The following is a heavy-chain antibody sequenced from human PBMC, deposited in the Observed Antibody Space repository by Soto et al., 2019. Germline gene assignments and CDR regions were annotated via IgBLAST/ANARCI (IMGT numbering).Heavy chain of an antibody. CDR2: ISAYNGNT. V-gene: IGHV1-18*01. CDR1: GYTFTSYG. J-gene: IGHJ6*02. Sequence: EASVKVSCKASGYTFTSYGISWVRQAPGQGLEWMGWISAYNGNTNYAQKLQGRVTMTTDTSTSTTYMELRSLRSDDTAVYYCARDGRGSSSVAGSHYYYGMDVWGQGTTVTVSS. D-gene: IGHD6-6*01. CDR3: ARDGRGSSSVAGSHYYYGMDV.